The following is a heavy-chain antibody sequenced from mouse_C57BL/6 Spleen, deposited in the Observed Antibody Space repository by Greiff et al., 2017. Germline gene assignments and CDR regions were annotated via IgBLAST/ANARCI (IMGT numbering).Heavy chain of an antibody. CDR3: ARIYDGYYFDY. Sequence: EVKLVESGGDLVKPGGSLKLSCAASGFTFSSYGMSWVRQTPDKRLEWVATISSGGSYTYYPASVKGRFTISRDNAKNTLYLQMSSLKSEDTAMYYCARIYDGYYFDYWGQGTTLTVSS. CDR2: ISSGGSYT. CDR1: GFTFSSYG. J-gene: IGHJ2*01. V-gene: IGHV5-6*02. D-gene: IGHD2-3*01.